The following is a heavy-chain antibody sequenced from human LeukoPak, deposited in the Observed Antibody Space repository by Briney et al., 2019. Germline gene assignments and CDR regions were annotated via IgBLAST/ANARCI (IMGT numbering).Heavy chain of an antibody. D-gene: IGHD4-23*01. V-gene: IGHV4-59*01. J-gene: IGHJ6*03. CDR2: IYYSGST. Sequence: PSETLSLTCTVSGDSISTYYWTWIRQPPGEGLEWIGYIYYSGSTNYNPSLKSRVTISVDTSKNQFSLKLSSVTAADTAVYYCARATVVTQDYYYYMDVWGKGTTVTISS. CDR1: GDSISTYY. CDR3: ARATVVTQDYYYYMDV.